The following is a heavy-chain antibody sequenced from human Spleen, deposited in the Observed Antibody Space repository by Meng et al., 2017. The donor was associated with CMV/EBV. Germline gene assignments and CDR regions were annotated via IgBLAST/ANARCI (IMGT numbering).Heavy chain of an antibody. Sequence: CAASGFTFSSYWMHWVRQAPGKGLVWVSRINSDGSSTSYADSVKGRFTISRDNAKNTLYLQMNSLRAEDTAVYYCARPATTKIKLPDYWGQGTLVTVSS. V-gene: IGHV3-74*01. CDR3: ARPATTKIKLPDY. CDR1: GFTFSSYW. D-gene: IGHD5-24*01. CDR2: INSDGSST. J-gene: IGHJ4*02.